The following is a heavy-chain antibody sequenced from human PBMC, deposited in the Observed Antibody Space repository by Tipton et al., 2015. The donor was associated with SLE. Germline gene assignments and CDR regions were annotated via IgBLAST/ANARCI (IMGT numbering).Heavy chain of an antibody. V-gene: IGHV5-51*01. CDR2: VYPGDSDT. D-gene: IGHD2-15*01. J-gene: IGHJ4*02. CDR1: GYSFTSYW. Sequence: QLVQSGAEVKKPGESLKISCKGSGYSFTSYWIGWVRQMPGKGLEWMGIVYPGDSDTNYSPSFQGHVTISADKSISTAYLQWSSLKASDTAVYYCARHCGSSCDGFDYWGQGTLVTVSS. CDR3: ARHCGSSCDGFDY.